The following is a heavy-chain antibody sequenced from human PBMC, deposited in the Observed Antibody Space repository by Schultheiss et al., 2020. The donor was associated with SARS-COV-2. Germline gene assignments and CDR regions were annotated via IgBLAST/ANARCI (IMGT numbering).Heavy chain of an antibody. D-gene: IGHD2-15*01. V-gene: IGHV3-66*01. CDR1: GFTFSSYA. CDR3: ACSVRRYYGMDV. J-gene: IGHJ6*02. CDR2: IYSGGST. Sequence: GGSLRLSCAASGFTFSSYAMSWVRQAPGKGLEWVSVIYSGGSTYYADSVKGRFTISRDNSKNTLYLQMNSLRAEDTAVYYCACSVRRYYGMDVWGQGTTVTVSS.